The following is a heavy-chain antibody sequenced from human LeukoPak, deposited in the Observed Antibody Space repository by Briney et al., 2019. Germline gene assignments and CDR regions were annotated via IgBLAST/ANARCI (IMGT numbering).Heavy chain of an antibody. CDR2: ISGNNNYI. CDR1: GFTFSSYA. D-gene: IGHD3-16*01. V-gene: IGHV3-21*01. CDR3: ARDRDYVSGVFDY. Sequence: GGSLRLSCAASGFTFSSYAMHWVRQAPGKGLEWVSSISGNNNYIYYADSVKGRLTISRDNAKNSLYLQINSLRAEDTAIYYCARDRDYVSGVFDYWGQGTLVTVSS. J-gene: IGHJ4*02.